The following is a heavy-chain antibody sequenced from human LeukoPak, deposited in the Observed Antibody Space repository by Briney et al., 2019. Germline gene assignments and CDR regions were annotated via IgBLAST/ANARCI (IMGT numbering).Heavy chain of an antibody. CDR1: GYSISSSNW. D-gene: IGHD2-15*01. CDR2: IYYSGST. V-gene: IGHV4-28*03. Sequence: SDTLSLTCAVSGYSISSSNWWGWIRQPPGKGLEWIGYIYYSGSTYYNPSLKSRVTMSVDTSKNQFSLKLSSVTAVDTAVYYCARVGNCSGGSCYPYYFDYWGQGTLVTVSS. J-gene: IGHJ4*02. CDR3: ARVGNCSGGSCYPYYFDY.